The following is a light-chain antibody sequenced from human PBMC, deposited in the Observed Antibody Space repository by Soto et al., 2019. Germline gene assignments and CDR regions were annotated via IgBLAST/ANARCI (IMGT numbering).Light chain of an antibody. CDR1: QGVTSS. CDR2: GAS. V-gene: IGKV3-15*01. CDR3: QQYYDWPLT. J-gene: IGKJ4*01. Sequence: ERVMTQSPATLSVSPGEIATLSCSASQGVTSSLAWYQQKAGQPPRLLVYGASTRATGIADRFTGSGSETEFTLTISSLQSEDSAVYYCQQYYDWPLTFGGGTKVDIK.